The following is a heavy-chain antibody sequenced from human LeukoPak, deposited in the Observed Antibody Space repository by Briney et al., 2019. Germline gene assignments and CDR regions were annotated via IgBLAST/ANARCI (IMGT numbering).Heavy chain of an antibody. D-gene: IGHD5-24*01. CDR2: IYYSGGT. CDR3: ARVVGDGYSEY. Sequence: SETLSPTCTVSGGSISSYYWSWIRQPPGKGLEWIGYIYYSGGTNYNPSLKSRVTISIDTSKNQFSLKLTSVTAADTAVYYCARVVGDGYSEYWGQGTLVTVSS. V-gene: IGHV4-59*01. J-gene: IGHJ4*02. CDR1: GGSISSYY.